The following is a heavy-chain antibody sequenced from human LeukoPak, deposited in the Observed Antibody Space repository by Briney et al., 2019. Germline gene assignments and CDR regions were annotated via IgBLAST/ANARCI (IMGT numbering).Heavy chain of an antibody. CDR3: ARVPGSTGSY. CDR1: GFTFSSYA. CDR2: IKQDGSEK. V-gene: IGHV3-7*01. Sequence: GGSLRLSCAASGFTFSSYAMHWVRQAPGKGLEWVANIKQDGSEKYYVDSVKGRFTISRDNAKNSLYLQMNSLRAEDTAVYYCARVPGSTGSYWGQGTLVTVSS. J-gene: IGHJ4*02. D-gene: IGHD3-10*01.